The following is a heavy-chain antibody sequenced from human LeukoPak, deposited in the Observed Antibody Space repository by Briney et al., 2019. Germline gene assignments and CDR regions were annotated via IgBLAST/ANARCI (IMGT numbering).Heavy chain of an antibody. CDR1: GFTFSRYS. J-gene: IGHJ4*02. D-gene: IGHD6-19*01. Sequence: GGSLRLSCAASGFTFSRYSMNWVRQAPGKGLEWVSYISSSSRTKYYADSVKGRFTISRDNSDNTLYLQMNSLRAEDTAMYYCAKDKSSGWYLDYFDYWGQGTLVIVSS. CDR2: ISSSSRTK. V-gene: IGHV3-48*01. CDR3: AKDKSSGWYLDYFDY.